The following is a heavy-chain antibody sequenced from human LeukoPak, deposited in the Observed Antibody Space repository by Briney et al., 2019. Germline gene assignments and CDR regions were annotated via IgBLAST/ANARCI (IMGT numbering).Heavy chain of an antibody. Sequence: SETLSLTCTVSGDSICSGDYFWGWIRQPPGKGLEWVGSMRCSGSTHYNSSLKSPVSISIDTPKNQFSLRLSSVTASDTAVYYCARRTQIVPTGGHVYDYWGQGTLVTVSS. D-gene: IGHD2-8*02. CDR3: ARRTQIVPTGGHVYDY. J-gene: IGHJ4*02. V-gene: IGHV4-39*01. CDR1: GDSICSGDYF. CDR2: MRCSGST.